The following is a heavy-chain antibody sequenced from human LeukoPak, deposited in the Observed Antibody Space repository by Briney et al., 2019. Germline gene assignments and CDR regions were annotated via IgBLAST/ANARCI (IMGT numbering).Heavy chain of an antibody. D-gene: IGHD1-1*01. J-gene: IGHJ5*02. CDR2: IYYSGST. CDR3: ARHYMDLETVYGTERRTADWFDP. Sequence: PSETLSLTCTVSGGSISSSSYYWGWIRQPPGKGLEWIGSIYYSGSTYYNPSLKSRVTISVDTSKNQFSLKLRSVTAADTAVYYCARHYMDLETVYGTERRTADWFDPWGQGTLVTVSS. CDR1: GGSISSSSYY. V-gene: IGHV4-39*01.